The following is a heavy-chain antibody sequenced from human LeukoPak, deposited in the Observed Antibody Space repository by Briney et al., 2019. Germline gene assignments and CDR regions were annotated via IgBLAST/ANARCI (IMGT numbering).Heavy chain of an antibody. D-gene: IGHD5-18*01. CDR3: ARVTDTAMDCFYGMDV. CDR2: ISSSDSTK. CDR1: GFTFSSYS. Sequence: GGSLRLSCAASGFTFSSYSMNWVRQAPGKGLEWVSYISSSDSTKYYAYSVKGRFTSSRDNANNSLFLQMNSLRDEDTAVYYCARVTDTAMDCFYGMDVWGQGTTVTVSS. J-gene: IGHJ6*02. V-gene: IGHV3-48*02.